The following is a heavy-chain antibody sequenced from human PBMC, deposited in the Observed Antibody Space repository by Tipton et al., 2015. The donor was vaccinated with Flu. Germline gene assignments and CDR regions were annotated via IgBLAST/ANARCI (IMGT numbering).Heavy chain of an antibody. V-gene: IGHV1-2*02. J-gene: IGHJ3*02. Sequence: QVQLVQSGAEVKKPGASVKVSCKASGYTFTGYYMHWVRQAPGQGLEWMGWINPNSGATNYAQKFQGRVTMTRDTSISTAYMELSRLRSDDTAVYYCARGGAAATHAFDIWGQGTMVTVSS. D-gene: IGHD6-13*01. CDR3: ARGGAAATHAFDI. CDR2: INPNSGAT. CDR1: GYTFTGYY.